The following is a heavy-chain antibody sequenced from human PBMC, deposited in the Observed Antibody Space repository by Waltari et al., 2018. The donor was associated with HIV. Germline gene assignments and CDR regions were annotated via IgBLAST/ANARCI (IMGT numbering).Heavy chain of an antibody. Sequence: EAQLVESGGGLVQPGGSLRLSCAASGCTFSSYWMHWVRQAPGRGLEWVSRINNDGTKTNYADSVKGRFTISRDNAKNTLYLQMNSLRAEDTAVYFCVRDYDSSGYYSANWFDPWGQGTVVTVSS. V-gene: IGHV3-74*01. CDR2: INNDGTKT. J-gene: IGHJ5*02. D-gene: IGHD3-22*01. CDR1: GCTFSSYW. CDR3: VRDYDSSGYYSANWFDP.